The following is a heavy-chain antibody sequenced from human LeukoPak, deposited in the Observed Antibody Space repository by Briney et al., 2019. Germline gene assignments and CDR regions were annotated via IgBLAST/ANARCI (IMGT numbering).Heavy chain of an antibody. CDR2: IDYSGST. J-gene: IGHJ4*02. CDR1: GGSVSTYY. V-gene: IGHV4-59*02. Sequence: SETLSLTCTVSGGSVSTYYWSWIRQPPGKGLEWIGYIDYSGSTNYNPSLKSRVTISVDTSKNQFSLKLSSVTAADTAVYYCARGLGLLWFGELLQWGQGTLVTVSS. D-gene: IGHD3-10*01. CDR3: ARGLGLLWFGELLQ.